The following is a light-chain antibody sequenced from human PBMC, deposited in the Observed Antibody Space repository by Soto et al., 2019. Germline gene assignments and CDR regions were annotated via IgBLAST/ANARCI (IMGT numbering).Light chain of an antibody. J-gene: IGKJ1*01. CDR2: AAS. CDR3: QQSYSTPWT. V-gene: IGKV1-39*01. Sequence: IPLTQSPSSLSASVGDRVTITCRASQSISSYLNWYQQKPGKAPKLLIYAASSLQSGVPSRFSGSGSGTDFTLTISSLQPEDFATYYCQQSYSTPWTFGQGTKVEIK. CDR1: QSISSY.